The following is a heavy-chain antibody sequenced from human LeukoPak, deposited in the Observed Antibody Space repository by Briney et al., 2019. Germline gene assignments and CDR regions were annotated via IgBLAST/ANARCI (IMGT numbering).Heavy chain of an antibody. Sequence: GGSLRLSCAASGFTFSDYYMSWIRQAPGKGLEWVSYISSSGSTIYYADSVKGRFTISRDNAKNSLYLQMNSLRAEDTALYYCAKELTPSIAVAGTDYFDYWGQGTLVTVSS. CDR3: AKELTPSIAVAGTDYFDY. J-gene: IGHJ4*02. CDR2: ISSSGSTI. D-gene: IGHD6-19*01. V-gene: IGHV3-11*01. CDR1: GFTFSDYY.